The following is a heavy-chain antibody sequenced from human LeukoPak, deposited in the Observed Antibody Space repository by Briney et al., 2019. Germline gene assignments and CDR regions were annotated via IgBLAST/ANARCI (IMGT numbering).Heavy chain of an antibody. CDR1: GGTFSSYA. CDR3: ARGGAGFGELKIDYYYMDV. CDR2: IIPIFGTA. D-gene: IGHD3-10*01. J-gene: IGHJ6*03. Sequence: SVKVSCKASGGTFSSYAISWVRQASGQGLEWMGGIIPIFGTANYAQKFQGRVTITTDESTSTAYMELSSLRSEDTAVYYCARGGAGFGELKIDYYYMDVWGKGTTVTVSS. V-gene: IGHV1-69*05.